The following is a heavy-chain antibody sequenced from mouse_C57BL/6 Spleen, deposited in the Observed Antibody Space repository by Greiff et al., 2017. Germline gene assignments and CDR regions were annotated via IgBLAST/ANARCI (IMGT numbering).Heavy chain of an antibody. CDR2: IRNNANNHAT. V-gene: IGHV6-6*01. Sequence: EVKLLESGGGLVQPGGSMKLSCAASGFTFSDAWMAWVRQSPEKGLEWVAEIRNNANNHATYYAESVKGRFTISRDDSKSGVYLQMNSLRAEDTGIYYCTRGDYAFAYWGQGTLVTVSA. D-gene: IGHD2-4*01. J-gene: IGHJ3*01. CDR3: TRGDYAFAY. CDR1: GFTFSDAW.